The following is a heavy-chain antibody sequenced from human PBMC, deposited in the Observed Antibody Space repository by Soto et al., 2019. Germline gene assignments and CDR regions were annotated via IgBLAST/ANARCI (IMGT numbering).Heavy chain of an antibody. Sequence: GGSLRLSCAASGFTFSSYGMHWVRQAPGKGLEWVAVISYDGSNKYYADSVKGRFTISRDNSKNTLYLQMNSLRAEDTAVYYCAKDGGGTAMDYWGQGTLVTVSS. J-gene: IGHJ4*02. V-gene: IGHV3-30*18. CDR3: AKDGGGTAMDY. CDR2: ISYDGSNK. CDR1: GFTFSSYG. D-gene: IGHD5-18*01.